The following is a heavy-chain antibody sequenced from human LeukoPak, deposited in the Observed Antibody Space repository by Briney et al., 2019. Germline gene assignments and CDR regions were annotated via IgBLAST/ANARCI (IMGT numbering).Heavy chain of an antibody. D-gene: IGHD1-1*01. CDR3: ARDTETGTSDY. Sequence: GGSLRLSCAASGFTFSSHWMHWVRQAPGKGLEWVANIKQDGSEKYYVDSVKGRFTISRDNAKNSLYLQMNSLRAEDTAVYYCARDTETGTSDYWGQGTLVTVSS. CDR1: GFTFSSHW. V-gene: IGHV3-7*03. CDR2: IKQDGSEK. J-gene: IGHJ4*02.